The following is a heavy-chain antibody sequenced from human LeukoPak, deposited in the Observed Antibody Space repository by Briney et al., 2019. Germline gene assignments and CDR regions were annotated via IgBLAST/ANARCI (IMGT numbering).Heavy chain of an antibody. J-gene: IGHJ4*02. D-gene: IGHD4-11*01. CDR3: AREEVTTVTTLSRIGYFDY. CDR2: INPNSGGT. V-gene: IGHV1-2*02. Sequence: ASVKVSCKASGYTFTGYYMHWVRQAPGQGLEWMGWINPNSGGTNYAQKFQGRVTMTRDTAISTAYMELSRLRSDDTAVYYCAREEVTTVTTLSRIGYFDYWGQGTLVTVSS. CDR1: GYTFTGYY.